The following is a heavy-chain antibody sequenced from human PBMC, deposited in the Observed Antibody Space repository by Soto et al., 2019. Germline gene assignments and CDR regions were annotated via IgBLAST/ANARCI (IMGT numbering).Heavy chain of an antibody. V-gene: IGHV3-20*04. D-gene: IGHD4-17*01. CDR2: INWNGGST. CDR3: ARDTAPSDV. Sequence: GGSLRLSWAASGFTFSSYSMNWVRQAPGKGLEWVSGINWNGGSTGYADSVKGRFTISRDNAKNSLYLQMNSLRAEDTALYYCARDTAPSDVWGQGTTVTVSS. CDR1: GFTFSSYS. J-gene: IGHJ6*02.